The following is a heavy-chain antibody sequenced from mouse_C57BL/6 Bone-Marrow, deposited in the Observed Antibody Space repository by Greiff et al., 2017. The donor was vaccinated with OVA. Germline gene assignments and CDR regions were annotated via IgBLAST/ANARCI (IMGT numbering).Heavy chain of an antibody. J-gene: IGHJ2*01. CDR2: IDPEDGET. V-gene: IGHV14-2*01. D-gene: IGHD1-1*01. Sequence: EVKLMESGAELVKPGASVKLSCTASGFNIKDYYMHWVKQRPEQGLEWIGRIDPEDGETKYAPKFQGKATITADTSSNAAYLQLSSLTSEDTAVYYCAVSTAVAGDYWGQGTTLTVSS. CDR1: GFNIKDYY. CDR3: AVSTAVAGDY.